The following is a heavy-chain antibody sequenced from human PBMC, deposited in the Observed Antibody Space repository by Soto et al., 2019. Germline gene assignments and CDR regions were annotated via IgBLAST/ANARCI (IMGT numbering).Heavy chain of an antibody. CDR2: IKSKTDGGTT. Sequence: GGSLRLSCAASGFTFSNAWMSWVRQAPGKGLEWVGRIKSKTDGGTTDYAAPVKGRFTISRDDSKNTLYLQMNSLKTEDTAVYYCTTDQIAAAGSYYMDVWGKGTTVTVSS. CDR3: TTDQIAAAGSYYMDV. J-gene: IGHJ6*03. D-gene: IGHD6-13*01. V-gene: IGHV3-15*01. CDR1: GFTFSNAW.